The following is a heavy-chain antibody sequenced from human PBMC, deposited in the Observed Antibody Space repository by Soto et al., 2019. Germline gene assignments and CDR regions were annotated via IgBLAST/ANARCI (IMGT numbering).Heavy chain of an antibody. V-gene: IGHV4-59*01. CDR3: ARGGSIVVVPAAQKYYFDY. J-gene: IGHJ4*02. Sequence: SETLSLTCTVSGGSISSYYWSWIRQPPGKGLEWIGYIYYSGSTNYNPSLKSRVTISVDTSKNQFSLKLSSVTAADTAVYYCARGGSIVVVPAAQKYYFDYWGQGTLVTVSS. CDR1: GGSISSYY. D-gene: IGHD2-2*01. CDR2: IYYSGST.